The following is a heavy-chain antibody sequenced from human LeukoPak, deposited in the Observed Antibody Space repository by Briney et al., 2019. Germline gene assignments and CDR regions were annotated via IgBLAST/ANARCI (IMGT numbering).Heavy chain of an antibody. CDR3: AKRGRSGYFEGCYYGMDV. V-gene: IGHV3-23*01. D-gene: IGHD3-3*01. CDR2: ISGSGGST. Sequence: GASLRLSCAASGFTFSSYAMSWVRQAPGKGLEWVSAISGSGGSTYYADSVKGRFTISRDNSKNTLYLQMNSLRAEDTAVYYCAKRGRSGYFEGCYYGMDVWGQGTTVTVSS. J-gene: IGHJ6*02. CDR1: GFTFSSYA.